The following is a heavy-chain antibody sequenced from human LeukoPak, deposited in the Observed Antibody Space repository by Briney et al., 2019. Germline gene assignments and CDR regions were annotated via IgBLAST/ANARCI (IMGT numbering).Heavy chain of an antibody. CDR2: IYYSGST. Sequence: SETLSLTCTVSGGSISSYYWSWIRQPPGKGLEWIGYIYYSGSTNYNPSLKSRVTISVDTSKNQFSLKLSSVTAADTAVYYCAREGSSWPSYYYYGMDVWGQGTTVTVSS. CDR1: GGSISSYY. CDR3: AREGSSWPSYYYYGMDV. D-gene: IGHD6-13*01. J-gene: IGHJ6*02. V-gene: IGHV4-59*01.